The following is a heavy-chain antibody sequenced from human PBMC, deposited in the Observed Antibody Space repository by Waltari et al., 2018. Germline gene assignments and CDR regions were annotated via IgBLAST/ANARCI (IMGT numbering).Heavy chain of an antibody. CDR1: GYSFTSYW. Sequence: EVQLVQSGAEVKKQGESLKISCKGSGYSFTSYWIGWVRQMTGKGLEWMGIIYPGDSDTRYSPSFQGQVTISADKSISTAYLQWSSLKASDTAMYYCARLAYCRIGVYYYYMDVWGKGTTVTVSS. D-gene: IGHD2-21*01. CDR2: IYPGDSDT. V-gene: IGHV5-51*03. J-gene: IGHJ6*03. CDR3: ARLAYCRIGVYYYYMDV.